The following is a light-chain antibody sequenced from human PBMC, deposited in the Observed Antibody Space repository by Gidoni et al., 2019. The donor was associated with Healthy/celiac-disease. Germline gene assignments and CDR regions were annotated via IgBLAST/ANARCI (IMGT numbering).Light chain of an antibody. CDR3: SSYTSSSTFT. J-gene: IGLJ2*01. CDR1: SGDVGSSNR. V-gene: IGLV2-18*02. CDR2: EVS. Sequence: QSALTQPPSVSGSPGQSVTISCTGTSGDVGSSNRVSWYQQPPGTAPKLMMYEVSTRPSGVPDRFSGSKSGNAASLTISGLQAEDEADYYCSSYTSSSTFTFGGGTKLTVL.